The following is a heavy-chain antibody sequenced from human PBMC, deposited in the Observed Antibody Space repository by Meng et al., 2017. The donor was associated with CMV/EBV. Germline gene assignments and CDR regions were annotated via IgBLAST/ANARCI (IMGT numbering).Heavy chain of an antibody. Sequence: LSLTCAASGFTFSSYEMNWVRQAPGKGLEWVSYISSSGSTIYYADSVKGRFTISRDNAKNSLYLQMNSLRAEDTVVYYCAREGLWSSSSYYYGMDVWGQGTTVTVSS. CDR3: AREGLWSSSSYYYGMDV. V-gene: IGHV3-48*03. CDR2: ISSSGSTI. J-gene: IGHJ6*02. CDR1: GFTFSSYE. D-gene: IGHD6-6*01.